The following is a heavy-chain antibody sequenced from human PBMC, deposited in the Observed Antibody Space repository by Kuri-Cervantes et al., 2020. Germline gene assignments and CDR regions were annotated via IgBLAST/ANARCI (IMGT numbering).Heavy chain of an antibody. D-gene: IGHD3-22*01. CDR1: GFSLNTSGMG. CDR3: ARVMRSNYYDPSPSYWTGGDAYDY. J-gene: IGHJ4*02. Sequence: SGPTLVKPTQTLTLTCTFAGFSLNTSGMGIHWVRQPPGKALEWLALIHWDDGKYYSTSLKTRLSISQDTSKDQVVLTMANMDPVDTATYFCARVMRSNYYDPSPSYWTGGDAYDYWGQGILVTVSS. CDR2: IHWDDGK. V-gene: IGHV2-70*20.